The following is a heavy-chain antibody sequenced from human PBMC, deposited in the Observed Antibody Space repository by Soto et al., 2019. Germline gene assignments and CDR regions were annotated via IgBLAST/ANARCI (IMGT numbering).Heavy chain of an antibody. D-gene: IGHD6-19*01. J-gene: IGHJ4*02. Sequence: QVQLVQSGAEVKQPGSSVKVSCKTSGGTFSTYAIYWVRQAPGQGLEWMGAIIPLFGTADYAQKFQGRVTITADESTSTPYMELSCLRSEDTAVYYCARPKGSYSSGYYYFDYWGQGTLVTVSS. CDR2: IIPLFGTA. CDR3: ARPKGSYSSGYYYFDY. CDR1: GGTFSTYA. V-gene: IGHV1-69*01.